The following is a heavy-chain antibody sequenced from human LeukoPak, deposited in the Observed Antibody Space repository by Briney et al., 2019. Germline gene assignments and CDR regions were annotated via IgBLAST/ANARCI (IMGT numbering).Heavy chain of an antibody. V-gene: IGHV3-53*01. CDR1: GFTVSSNY. D-gene: IGHD3-22*01. J-gene: IGHJ6*03. CDR2: IYSGGGT. Sequence: PGGSLRLSCAASGFTVSSNYMRWVRQAPGKGLEWVSVIYSGGGTYYADSVKGRFIISRDNSKNTLHLQMNSLRVEDTAVYYCARDDRYNYYDTRGYYYYMDVWGKGTTVTVSS. CDR3: ARDDRYNYYDTRGYYYYMDV.